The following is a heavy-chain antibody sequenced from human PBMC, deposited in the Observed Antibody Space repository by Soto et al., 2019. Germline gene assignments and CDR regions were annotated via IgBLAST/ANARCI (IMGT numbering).Heavy chain of an antibody. V-gene: IGHV3-23*01. CDR1: GFTFSSYA. CDR2: ITASGGST. CDR3: AEDYGVGPWRYGLDV. J-gene: IGHJ6*02. Sequence: GGSLRLSCAASGFTFSSYAMNWVRQAPGKGLEWVSAITASGGSTYYADSVKGRFTISRDNSKNTLYLQMNSLRAEDTAVYYCAEDYGVGPWRYGLDVWGQGTTVTVS. D-gene: IGHD4-17*01.